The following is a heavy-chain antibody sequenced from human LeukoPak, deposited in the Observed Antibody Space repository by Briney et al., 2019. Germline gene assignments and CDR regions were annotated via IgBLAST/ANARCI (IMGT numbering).Heavy chain of an antibody. V-gene: IGHV6-1*01. CDR2: TYYRSAWYN. J-gene: IGHJ4*02. Sequence: SQTLSLTCAISGDSVSSNSAAWNWIRQSPSRGLEWLGRTYYRSAWYNNYAVSVKSRVTINPDTSKNQVSLQLNSVTPEDTAVYYCARGAHRSVWYWGQGTLVTVSP. CDR1: GDSVSSNSAA. D-gene: IGHD5/OR15-5a*01. CDR3: ARGAHRSVWY.